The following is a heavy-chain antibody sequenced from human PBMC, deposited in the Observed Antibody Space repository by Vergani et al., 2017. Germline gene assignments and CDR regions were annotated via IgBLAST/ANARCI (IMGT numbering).Heavy chain of an antibody. V-gene: IGHV1-2*02. J-gene: IGHJ4*02. D-gene: IGHD3-22*01. Sequence: QVLLVQSGAEVKKPGASVKVSCKASGYTFTGYYMHWVRQAPGQGLEWMGWINPKSGGTNYAQKFQGRVTMTRDTSISTAYMELSRLRSDDTAVYYCARGGRPVASSYYDSGGYYFSDYFDYWGQGTLVPVSS. CDR2: INPKSGGT. CDR3: ARGGRPVASSYYDSGGYYFSDYFDY. CDR1: GYTFTGYY.